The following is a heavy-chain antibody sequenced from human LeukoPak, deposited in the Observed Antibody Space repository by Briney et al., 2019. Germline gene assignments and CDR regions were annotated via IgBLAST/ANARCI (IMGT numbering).Heavy chain of an antibody. CDR1: GGTFSSYA. CDR3: ARYAISIAVAGTWSDY. Sequence: GASVKVSCKASGGTFSSYAISWVRQAPGQGLEWMGRIIPIFGTANYAQKFQGRVTITTDESTSTAYMELSSLRSEDTAVYYCARYAISIAVAGTWSDYWGQGTLVTVSS. CDR2: IIPIFGTA. J-gene: IGHJ4*02. V-gene: IGHV1-69*05. D-gene: IGHD6-19*01.